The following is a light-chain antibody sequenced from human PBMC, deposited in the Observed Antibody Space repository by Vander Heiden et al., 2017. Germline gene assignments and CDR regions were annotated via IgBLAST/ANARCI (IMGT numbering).Light chain of an antibody. V-gene: IGKV1-33*01. Sequence: DIQMTPSPSSLSASVGDRVTITCQASQDISNYLNWYQQKPGKAPKLLIYDASNLETGVPSRFSGSGSGTDFTFTISSLQPEDIATYYCQQYDNLPLTFGRGTKVEIK. CDR2: DAS. CDR3: QQYDNLPLT. CDR1: QDISNY. J-gene: IGKJ4*01.